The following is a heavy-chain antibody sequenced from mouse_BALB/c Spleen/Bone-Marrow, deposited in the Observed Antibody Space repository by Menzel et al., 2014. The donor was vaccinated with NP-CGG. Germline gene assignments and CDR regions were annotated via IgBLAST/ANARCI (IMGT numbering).Heavy chain of an antibody. J-gene: IGHJ4*01. CDR1: GDSIXSGY. D-gene: IGHD2-2*01. CDR2: ISYSGST. Sequence: EVQLQQSGPSLVKPSQTLSLPCSVTGDSIXSGYWNWIRKFPGNKLEYMGYISYSGSTYYNPSLKSRISITRDTSKNQYYLQLKSVTTEDTATYYCARFGYDYALDYWGQGTLVTVSS. V-gene: IGHV3-8*02. CDR3: ARFGYDYALDY.